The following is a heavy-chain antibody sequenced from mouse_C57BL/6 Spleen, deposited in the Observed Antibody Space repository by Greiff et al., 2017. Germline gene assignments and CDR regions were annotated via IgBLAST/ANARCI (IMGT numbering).Heavy chain of an antibody. CDR3: ARKGYGSSLGDY. CDR2: IDPSDSET. D-gene: IGHD1-1*01. V-gene: IGHV1-52*01. Sequence: QVHVKQPGAELVRPGSSVKLSCKASGYTFTSYWMHWVKQRPIQGLEWIGNIDPSDSETHYNQKFKDKATLTVDKSSSTAYMQLSSLTSEDSAVYYCARKGYGSSLGDYWGQGTSVTVSA. CDR1: GYTFTSYW. J-gene: IGHJ4*01.